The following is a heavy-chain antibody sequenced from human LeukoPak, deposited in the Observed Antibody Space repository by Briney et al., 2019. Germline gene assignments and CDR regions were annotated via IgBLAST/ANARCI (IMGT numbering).Heavy chain of an antibody. J-gene: IGHJ6*04. CDR1: GGTFSSYA. V-gene: IGHV1-69*01. CDR3: ASGGYSGYDFYYYYYGMDV. D-gene: IGHD5-12*01. Sequence: SVKVSCKASGGTFSSYAISWVRQAPGQGLEWMGGIIPIFGTANYAQKFQGRDTITADESTSTAYMELSSLRSEDTAVYYCASGGYSGYDFYYYYYGMDVWGKGTTVTVSS. CDR2: IIPIFGTA.